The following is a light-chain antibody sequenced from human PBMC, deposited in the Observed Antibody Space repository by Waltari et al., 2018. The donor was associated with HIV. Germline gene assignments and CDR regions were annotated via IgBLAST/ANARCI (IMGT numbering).Light chain of an antibody. V-gene: IGLV2-14*01. Sequence: QSALTQPASVSGSPGQSIPISCTGTSSDVGDYNYVYWYQQHPSKAPQLMIYEVSNRPSGVYTRFAGSKSGNTASLTISGLQAEDEAEYYCSSYTSGSVVFGGGTKLTVL. CDR3: SSYTSGSVV. J-gene: IGLJ2*01. CDR1: SSDVGDYNY. CDR2: EVS.